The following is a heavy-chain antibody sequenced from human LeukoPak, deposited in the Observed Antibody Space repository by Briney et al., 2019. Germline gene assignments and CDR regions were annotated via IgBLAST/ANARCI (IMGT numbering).Heavy chain of an antibody. Sequence: SATLSLTCTVSGGSISSSSYYCGWIRHPPGKGLGWSGSIYYSGSTYYNPSLKSRVTISVDTSKNQFSLKLSSLTAADTAVSYCARDGDLASGAFDFWGQGTMVTVSS. CDR1: GGSISSSSYY. CDR2: IYYSGST. V-gene: IGHV4-39*07. J-gene: IGHJ3*01. CDR3: ARDGDLASGAFDF. D-gene: IGHD2-21*01.